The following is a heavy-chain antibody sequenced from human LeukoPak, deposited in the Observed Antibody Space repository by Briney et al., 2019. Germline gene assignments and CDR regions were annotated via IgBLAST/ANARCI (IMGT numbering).Heavy chain of an antibody. CDR2: IYPGDSDT. CDR3: ARQNSPPDCSSTSCYWAGQGNWFDP. CDR1: GYSFTSYW. J-gene: IGHJ5*02. Sequence: GESLKISCKGSGYSFTSYWIGWVRQMPGKGLEWMGIIYPGDSDTRYSPSFQGQVTISADKSISTAYLQWSSLKASDTAMYYCARQNSPPDCSSTSCYWAGQGNWFDPWGQGTLVTVSS. V-gene: IGHV5-51*01. D-gene: IGHD2-2*01.